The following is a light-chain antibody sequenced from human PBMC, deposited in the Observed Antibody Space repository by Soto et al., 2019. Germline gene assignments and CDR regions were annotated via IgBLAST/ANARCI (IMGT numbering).Light chain of an antibody. J-gene: IGKJ2*01. Sequence: DIVMTQSPLSLPVTPGEPASISCRSSQSLLHSNGNNYLDWYLHKPGQSRHLLIYLGSSRAAGVPDRFSGSGSGTDFTLKISRGEAEDVWVYDCMKALHTAYTCGQRATLEIK. V-gene: IGKV2-28*01. CDR2: LGS. CDR3: MKALHTAYT. CDR1: QSLLHSNGNNY.